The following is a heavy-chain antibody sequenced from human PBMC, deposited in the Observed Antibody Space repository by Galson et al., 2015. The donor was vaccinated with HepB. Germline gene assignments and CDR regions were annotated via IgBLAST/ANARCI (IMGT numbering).Heavy chain of an antibody. D-gene: IGHD3-3*01. Sequence: SVKVSCKASGGTFSSYAISWVRQAPGQGLEWMGGIIPIFGIANYAQKFQGRVTITADKSTSTAYMELSSLRSEDTAVYYCARDRITIFGVVIRGWFDPWGQGTLVTVSS. J-gene: IGHJ5*02. V-gene: IGHV1-69*10. CDR3: ARDRITIFGVVIRGWFDP. CDR1: GGTFSSYA. CDR2: IIPIFGIA.